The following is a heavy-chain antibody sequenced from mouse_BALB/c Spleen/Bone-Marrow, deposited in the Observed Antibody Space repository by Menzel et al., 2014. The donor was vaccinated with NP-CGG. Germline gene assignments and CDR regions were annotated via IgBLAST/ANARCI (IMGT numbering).Heavy chain of an antibody. CDR3: ARPLYYYGSSPFYAMDY. CDR1: GFAFSSYD. D-gene: IGHD1-1*01. Sequence: EVKLVESGGGLVKPGGSLKLSCAASGFAFSSYDMSWVRQTPEKRLEWVASISSGGGSTSYPDTVKGRFTIARDNAKNTLYLQMSSLKSEDTAMYYCARPLYYYGSSPFYAMDYWGRGTSVTVSS. J-gene: IGHJ4*01. V-gene: IGHV5-12-1*01. CDR2: ISSGGGST.